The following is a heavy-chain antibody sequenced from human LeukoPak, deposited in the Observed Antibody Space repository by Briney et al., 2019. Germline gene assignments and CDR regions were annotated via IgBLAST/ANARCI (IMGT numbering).Heavy chain of an antibody. D-gene: IGHD6-13*01. Sequence: SGPTLVNSSQTLTLTCTFSGFSLSPSGVGVGWIRQPPGKALEWLALIYWDDDKRYSPSLKSRLTITKDTSKNQVVLTMTNMDPVDTATYYCAHSLGIAAAGTRFWFDPWGQGTLVTVSS. CDR2: IYWDDDK. CDR1: GFSLSPSGVG. V-gene: IGHV2-5*02. J-gene: IGHJ5*02. CDR3: AHSLGIAAAGTRFWFDP.